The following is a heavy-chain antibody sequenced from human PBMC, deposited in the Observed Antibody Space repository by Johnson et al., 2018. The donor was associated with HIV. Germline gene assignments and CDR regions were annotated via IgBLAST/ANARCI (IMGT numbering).Heavy chain of an antibody. CDR2: ISWNSGSI. Sequence: VQLVESGGGVVRPGGSLRLSCAGSGFTFDDYAMHWVRQAPGKGLEWVSGISWNSGSIGYADSVKGRFTISRDNAKNSRYLQMNSLRAEDTAFYYWAISSLGWGLYGFDIWGRGTMVTVSS. CDR3: AISSLGWGLYGFDI. J-gene: IGHJ3*02. CDR1: GFTFDDYA. V-gene: IGHV3-9*01. D-gene: IGHD3-16*01.